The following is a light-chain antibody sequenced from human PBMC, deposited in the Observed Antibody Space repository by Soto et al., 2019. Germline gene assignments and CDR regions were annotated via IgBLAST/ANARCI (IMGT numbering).Light chain of an antibody. CDR2: RNN. V-gene: IGLV1-47*01. CDR1: SSNVGTNY. CDR3: AAWDDSLRGAV. Sequence: QSVLTQPPSASGTPGQRVTISCSGSSSNVGTNYVYWYQQLPGTAPKLLIYRNNQRPSGVPDRFSGSQSGTSASLAISGLRSEDEADYYCAAWDDSLRGAVFGGGTKLTVL. J-gene: IGLJ2*01.